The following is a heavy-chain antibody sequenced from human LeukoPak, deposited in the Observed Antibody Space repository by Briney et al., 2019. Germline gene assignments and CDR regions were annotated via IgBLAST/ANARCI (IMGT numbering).Heavy chain of an antibody. CDR3: ARGRESGSYLKDY. J-gene: IGHJ4*02. Sequence: SEALSLTCAVYGGSFSGYYRSWIRQPPGKGLEWIGEINHSGSTNYNPSLKSRVTISVDTSKNQFSLKLSSVTAADTAVYYCARGRESGSYLKDYWGQGTLVTVSS. CDR1: GGSFSGYY. V-gene: IGHV4-34*01. D-gene: IGHD1-26*01. CDR2: INHSGST.